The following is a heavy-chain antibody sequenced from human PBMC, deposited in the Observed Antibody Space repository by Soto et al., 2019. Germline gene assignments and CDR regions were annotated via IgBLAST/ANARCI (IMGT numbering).Heavy chain of an antibody. J-gene: IGHJ4*02. D-gene: IGHD2-15*01. CDR3: ARGISMVVAAPQGRLDY. V-gene: IGHV4-34*01. CDR2: INHSGST. CDR1: GGSFSGYY. Sequence: SETLSLTCAVYGGSFSGYYWSWIRQPPGKGLEWIGEINHSGSTNYNPSLKSRVTISVDTSKNQFSLKLSSVTAADTAVYYCARGISMVVAAPQGRLDYWGQGTLVPVSS.